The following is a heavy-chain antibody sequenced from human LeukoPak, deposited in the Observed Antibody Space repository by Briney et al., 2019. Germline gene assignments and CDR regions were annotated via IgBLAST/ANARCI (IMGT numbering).Heavy chain of an antibody. CDR2: ISSNSQTT. CDR3: ARSAKWGAVKALYYYYYMDV. CDR1: GFIFSTYG. D-gene: IGHD3-16*01. Sequence: PGRSLRLSCEAPGFIFSTYGMAWVRQAPGKGLEWISYISSNSQTTAYADSVKGRFTISGHNAKNSLYRQMPSLRPEDTAVYFYARSAKWGAVKALYYYYYMDVWGKGTMVAVS. V-gene: IGHV3-48*04. J-gene: IGHJ6*03.